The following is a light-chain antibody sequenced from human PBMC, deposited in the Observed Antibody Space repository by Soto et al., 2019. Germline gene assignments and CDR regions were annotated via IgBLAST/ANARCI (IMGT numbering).Light chain of an antibody. CDR2: GAS. CDR1: QSVSSSY. Sequence: IVLTQSPVTLSLSPGERATLSCRASQSVSSSYLAWYQQKPGQAPSLLIYGASSRATGIPDRFSGSGSGTDFTLTISRLEPEDFAVYYCQQYGISPTWTFGQGTKVDIK. J-gene: IGKJ1*01. V-gene: IGKV3-20*01. CDR3: QQYGISPTWT.